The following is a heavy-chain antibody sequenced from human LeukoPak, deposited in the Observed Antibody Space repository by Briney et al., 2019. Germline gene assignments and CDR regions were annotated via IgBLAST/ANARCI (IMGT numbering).Heavy chain of an antibody. V-gene: IGHV5-51*01. J-gene: IGHJ4*02. CDR2: IYPGDSDP. D-gene: IGHD5-24*01. CDR1: GYSFSSYW. CDR3: ARRDGYDSTTFDY. Sequence: GESLKMSCKGSGYSFSSYWIGWVRQMPGKGLEWMGIIYPGDSDPRYSPSFQGQVTISADKSISTAYLQWSILKASDTAMYYCARRDGYDSTTFDYWGQGTLVTVSS.